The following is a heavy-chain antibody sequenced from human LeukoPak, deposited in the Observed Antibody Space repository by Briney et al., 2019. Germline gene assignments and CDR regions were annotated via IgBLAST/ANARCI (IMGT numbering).Heavy chain of an antibody. D-gene: IGHD2-2*01. CDR2: IKQDGSEK. Sequence: GGSLRLSCAASGFTFSSYWKSWVRQAPGKGLEWVANIKQDGSEKYYVDSVKGRFTISRDNAKNSLYLQMNSLRAEDTAVYYCARDVVVPAARLGFDYWGQGTLVTVSS. V-gene: IGHV3-7*01. J-gene: IGHJ4*02. CDR1: GFTFSSYW. CDR3: ARDVVVPAARLGFDY.